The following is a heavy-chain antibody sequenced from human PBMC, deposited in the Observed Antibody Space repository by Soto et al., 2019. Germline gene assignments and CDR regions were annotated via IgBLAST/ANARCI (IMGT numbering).Heavy chain of an antibody. J-gene: IGHJ4*02. CDR1: GGSISSSVYY. D-gene: IGHD3-10*01. Sequence: SETLSLTCTVSGGSISSSVYYWGWIRQPPGKGLEWIGSIYYSGSTYYNPSLKSRVTISVDTSKNQFSLKLSSVAAADTAVHYCARHLLLWFGELFGGYFDYWGQGTLVTVSS. CDR3: ARHLLLWFGELFGGYFDY. V-gene: IGHV4-39*01. CDR2: IYYSGST.